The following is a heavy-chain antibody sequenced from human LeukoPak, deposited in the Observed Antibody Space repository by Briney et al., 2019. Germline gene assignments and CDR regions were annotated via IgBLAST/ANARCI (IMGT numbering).Heavy chain of an antibody. V-gene: IGHV4-34*01. CDR2: INHSGST. J-gene: IGHJ4*02. D-gene: IGHD6-13*01. Sequence: SETLSLTCAVYGGSFSGYYWSGIREPPGKGLEWSGEINHSGSTNYNPSLKSRVTTSVDTSKNQFSLKLSSVTAADTAVYYCARGTGSSWYGGPFDSWGQGTLVTVSS. CDR1: GGSFSGYY. CDR3: ARGTGSSWYGGPFDS.